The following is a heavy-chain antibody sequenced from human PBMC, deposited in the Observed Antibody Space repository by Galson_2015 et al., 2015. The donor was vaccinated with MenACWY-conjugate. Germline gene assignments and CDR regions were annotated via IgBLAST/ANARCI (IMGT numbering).Heavy chain of an antibody. D-gene: IGHD2-15*01. CDR1: GFTFSSYS. Sequence: SLRLSCAASGFTFSSYSMEWVRQAPGKGLEWVAVISYDGSNKYYADSVKGRFTISRDNPKNTLYLQMNSLRAEDTAVYYCARETPGYCRGRTFYNAYAPCGHASLGTVSP. CDR3: ARETPGYCRGRTFYNAYAP. V-gene: IGHV3-30*04. CDR2: ISYDGSNK. J-gene: IGHJ5*02.